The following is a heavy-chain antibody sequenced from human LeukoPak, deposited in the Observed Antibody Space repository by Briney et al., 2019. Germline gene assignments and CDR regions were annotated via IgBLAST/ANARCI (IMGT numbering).Heavy chain of an antibody. D-gene: IGHD1-26*01. V-gene: IGHV3-64*01. J-gene: IGHJ6*03. Sequence: GGSLRLSCAASGFTFSSYAMHWVRQAPGKGLEYVSAISSNGGSTYYANSVKGRFTISRDNSKNTLYLQMGSLRAEDMAVYYCARSGSYYYYMDVWGKGTTVTISS. CDR2: ISSNGGST. CDR3: ARSGSYYYYMDV. CDR1: GFTFSSYA.